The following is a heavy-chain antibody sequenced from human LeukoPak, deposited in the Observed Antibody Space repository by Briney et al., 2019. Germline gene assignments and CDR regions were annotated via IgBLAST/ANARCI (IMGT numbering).Heavy chain of an antibody. J-gene: IGHJ4*02. CDR3: ARRPRYSSGSFTAYFDY. D-gene: IGHD6-19*01. CDR1: GGSISSGSYY. V-gene: IGHV4-61*02. Sequence: SETLSLTCTVSGGSISSGSYYWNWIRQPAGKGLEWIGRIYSSGSTNYNPSLKSRVTISVDTSKNQFSLKLSSVTAADTAVYYCARRPRYSSGSFTAYFDYWGQGTLVTVSS. CDR2: IYSSGST.